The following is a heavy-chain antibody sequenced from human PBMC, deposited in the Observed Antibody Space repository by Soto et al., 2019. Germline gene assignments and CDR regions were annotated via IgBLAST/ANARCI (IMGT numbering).Heavy chain of an antibody. D-gene: IGHD5-18*01. CDR3: ASTRSLRGYSFGLVMFQRSSRSTPF. CDR1: GYTFTSYY. Sequence: GASVKVSCKASGYTFTSYYMHWVRQAPGQGLEWMGIINPSGGSTSYAQKFQGRVTMTRDTSTSTVYMELSSLRSEDTAVYYCASTRSLRGYSFGLVMFQRSSRSTPFWAQGSTVPGSS. CDR2: INPSGGST. J-gene: IGHJ6*01. V-gene: IGHV1-46*01.